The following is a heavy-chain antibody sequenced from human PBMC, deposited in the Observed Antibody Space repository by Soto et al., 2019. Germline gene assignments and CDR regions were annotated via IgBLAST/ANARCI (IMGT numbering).Heavy chain of an antibody. CDR3: ATSQKGYNWNYFDH. Sequence: PAETLSLTYSVYGGSFIGYYWSWIRQPPGKGLEWIGEINHSGSTNYNPSLKSRVSVSVDTLKNQFSLKVSGVSAADTAVYYCATSQKGYNWNYFDHGGQGALVTVSS. J-gene: IGHJ4*02. CDR2: INHSGST. CDR1: GGSFIGYY. D-gene: IGHD1-20*01. V-gene: IGHV4-34*01.